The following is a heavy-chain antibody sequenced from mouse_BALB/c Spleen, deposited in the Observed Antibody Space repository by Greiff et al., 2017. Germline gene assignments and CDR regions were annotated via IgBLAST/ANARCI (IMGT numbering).Heavy chain of an antibody. CDR1: GYTFTSYY. J-gene: IGHJ3*01. D-gene: IGHD1-2*01. CDR2: INPSNGGT. Sequence: VQLQQSGAELVKPGASVKLSCKASGYTFTSYYMYWVKQRPGQGLEWIGEINPSNGGTNFNEKFKSKATLTVDKSSSTAYMQLSSLTSEDSAVYYCTREGFTTATAYWGQGTLVTVSA. V-gene: IGHV1S81*02. CDR3: TREGFTTATAY.